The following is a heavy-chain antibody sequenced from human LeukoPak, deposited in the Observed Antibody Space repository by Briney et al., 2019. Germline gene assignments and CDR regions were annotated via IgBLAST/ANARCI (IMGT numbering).Heavy chain of an antibody. CDR1: GGSISSYY. Sequence: SETLSLTCTVSGGSISSYYWSWIRQPPGKGLEWIGYIYTSGSTNYNPSLKSRVTISVDTSKNRFSLKLSSETAADTAVHYCARRVAARSHYYYYYMDVWGKGTTVTVSS. CDR2: IYTSGST. V-gene: IGHV4-4*09. D-gene: IGHD6-6*01. CDR3: ARRVAARSHYYYYYMDV. J-gene: IGHJ6*03.